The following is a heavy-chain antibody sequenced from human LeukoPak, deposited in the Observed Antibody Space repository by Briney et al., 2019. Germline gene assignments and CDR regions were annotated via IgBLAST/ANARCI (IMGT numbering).Heavy chain of an antibody. V-gene: IGHV5-51*01. Sequence: GESLKISCKGSGYSFNNYWIGWVRQMPGKGLEWMGIIYPGDSDTSYSPSFQGHVTISADKSISTAYLQWSSLKASDTAMYYCETYGSASYPNYPGKGTLVTVSS. CDR3: ETYGSASYPNY. D-gene: IGHD3-10*01. J-gene: IGHJ4*02. CDR2: IYPGDSDT. CDR1: GYSFNNYW.